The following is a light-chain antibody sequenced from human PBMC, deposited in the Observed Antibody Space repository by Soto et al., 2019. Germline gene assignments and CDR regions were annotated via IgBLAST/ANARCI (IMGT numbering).Light chain of an antibody. CDR1: QSISSY. CDR2: AAS. CDR3: QQRYSTMYT. J-gene: IGKJ2*01. Sequence: DIPMTQSPSSLSASVGDRVTITCRASQSISSYLNWYQQKPGKAPKLLIYAASSLQSGVPSRFSGSGSGTDFTLTISSLQPEDFATYYCQQRYSTMYTFGQGTKLEIK. V-gene: IGKV1-39*01.